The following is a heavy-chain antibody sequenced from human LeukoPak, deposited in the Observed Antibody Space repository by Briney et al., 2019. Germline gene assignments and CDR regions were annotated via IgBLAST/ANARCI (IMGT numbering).Heavy chain of an antibody. CDR2: IRSDGTKT. D-gene: IGHD1-26*01. J-gene: IGHJ4*02. CDR3: TRDMQGSRLYLVGSQND. V-gene: IGHV3-30*02. CDR1: GFTFSSYG. Sequence: GGSLRLSCAASGFTFSSYGMHWVRQAPGKGLEWVTFIRSDGTKTYYTDSVKGRFTISRDNAMNTLYLQMNSRRAEDSALYYCTRDMQGSRLYLVGSQNDWGQGTLVTVSS.